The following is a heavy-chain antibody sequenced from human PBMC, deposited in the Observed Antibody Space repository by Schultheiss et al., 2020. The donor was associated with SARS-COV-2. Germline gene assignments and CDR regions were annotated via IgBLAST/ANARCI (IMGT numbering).Heavy chain of an antibody. J-gene: IGHJ6*03. CDR1: GGSFSGYY. D-gene: IGHD3-3*01. CDR2: INHSGST. V-gene: IGHV4-34*01. CDR3: ARGYDFWSGRYYYMDV. Sequence: SETLSLTCAVYGGSFSGYYWGWIRQPPGKGLEWIGEINHSGSTNYNPSLKSRVTISVDTSKNQFSLKLSSVTAADTAVYYCARGYDFWSGRYYYMDVWGKGTTVTVSS.